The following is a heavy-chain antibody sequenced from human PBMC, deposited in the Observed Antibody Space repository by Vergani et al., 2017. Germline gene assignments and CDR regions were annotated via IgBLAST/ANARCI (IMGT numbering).Heavy chain of an antibody. J-gene: IGHJ6*03. CDR1: GGSFSGYY. CDR2: INHSGST. Sequence: QVQLQQWGAGLLKPSETLSLTCAVYGGSFSGYYWSWIRQPPGKGLEWIGEINHSGSTNYNPSLKSRVTISVDTSKNQFSLKLSSVTAADTAVYYCASLGGYSSSSPTYYYYMDVWGKXP. D-gene: IGHD6-6*01. CDR3: ASLGGYSSSSPTYYYYMDV. V-gene: IGHV4-34*01.